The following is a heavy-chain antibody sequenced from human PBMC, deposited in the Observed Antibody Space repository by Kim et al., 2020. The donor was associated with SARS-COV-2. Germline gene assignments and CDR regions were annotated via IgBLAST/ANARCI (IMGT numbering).Heavy chain of an antibody. CDR3: AGDLHYKPYNWFDP. J-gene: IGHJ5*02. CDR2: ISAYNGNT. Sequence: ASVKVSCKASGYTFTSYGISWVRQAPGQGLEWMGWISAYNGNTNHAQKLQGRVTMTTDTSTSTAYMELRSLRSDDTAVYYCAGDLHYKPYNWFDPWGQGTLVTVSS. CDR1: GYTFTSYG. D-gene: IGHD4-4*01. V-gene: IGHV1-18*04.